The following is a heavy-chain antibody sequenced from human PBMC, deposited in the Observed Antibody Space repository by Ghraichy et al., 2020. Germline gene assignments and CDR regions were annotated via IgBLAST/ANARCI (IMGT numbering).Heavy chain of an antibody. D-gene: IGHD3-22*01. J-gene: IGHJ5*02. Sequence: GGSLRLSCAASGFTFNNYWMTWVRQAPGKGLEWVATIKQHGSEKYYVGSVKGRFTISRDDARNSLFLQMNSLRAEDTAMYYCVKDYYNESYGFFGRLDPWAQGARVTVSS. V-gene: IGHV3-7*03. CDR2: IKQHGSEK. CDR1: GFTFNNYW. CDR3: VKDYYNESYGFFGRLDP.